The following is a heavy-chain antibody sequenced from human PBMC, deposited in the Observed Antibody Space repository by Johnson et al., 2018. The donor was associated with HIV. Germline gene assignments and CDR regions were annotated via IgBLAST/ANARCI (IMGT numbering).Heavy chain of an antibody. CDR1: GFTFSSYG. J-gene: IGHJ3*02. V-gene: IGHV3-30*03. D-gene: IGHD6-6*01. CDR2: ISYDGTEK. Sequence: QVQLVESGGGVVQPGRSLRLSCAASGFTFSSYGMHWVRQAPGKGLEWVAVISYDGTEKYYAESVKARFTISRDNSKNTLYLVINRVRPEDTAVYYCARGQIAARWSDAFDIWGQGTMVTVSS. CDR3: ARGQIAARWSDAFDI.